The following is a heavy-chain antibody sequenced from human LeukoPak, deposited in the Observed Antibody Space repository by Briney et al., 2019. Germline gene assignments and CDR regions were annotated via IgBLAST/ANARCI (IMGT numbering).Heavy chain of an antibody. CDR1: GFTFSGSA. CDR3: TIMTTHSY. D-gene: IGHD3-16*01. CDR2: IRSKANSYAT. V-gene: IGHV3-73*01. J-gene: IGHJ4*02. Sequence: GGSLRLSCAASGFTFSGSAMHWVRQASGKGLEWVGRIRSKANSYATAYAASVKGRFTISRDDSKNTEYLQMNSLKTEDTAVYYCTIMTTHSYWGQGTLVTVSS.